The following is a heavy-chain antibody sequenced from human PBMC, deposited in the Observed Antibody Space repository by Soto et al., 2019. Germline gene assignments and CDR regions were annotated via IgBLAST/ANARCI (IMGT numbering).Heavy chain of an antibody. J-gene: IGHJ6*02. D-gene: IGHD6-19*01. V-gene: IGHV4-38-2*02. CDR1: GYSISSGYY. CDR2: IYHSGST. CDR3: AREFGQWLVLDYYYGMDV. Sequence: SETLSLTCAVSGYSISSGYYWGWIRQPPGKGLEWIGSIYHSGSTYYNPSLKSRVTISVDTSKNQFSLKLSSVTAADTAVYYCAREFGQWLVLDYYYGMDVWGQGTTVTVSS.